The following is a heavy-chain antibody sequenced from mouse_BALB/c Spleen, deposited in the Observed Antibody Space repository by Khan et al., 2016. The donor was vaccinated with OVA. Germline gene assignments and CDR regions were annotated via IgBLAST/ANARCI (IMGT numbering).Heavy chain of an antibody. CDR3: ARDYWDVFAY. CDR2: IDPANGNT. Sequence: EVQLLETGAELVKPGASVKLSCTASGFNIKDTYIHWVKQRPDQGLEWIGRIDPANGNTECDPKFQGKATLTADTSSNTAYLQLSSLTSEDTAVYYCARDYWDVFAYWGQGTLVTVSA. D-gene: IGHD4-1*01. V-gene: IGHV14-3*02. J-gene: IGHJ3*01. CDR1: GFNIKDTY.